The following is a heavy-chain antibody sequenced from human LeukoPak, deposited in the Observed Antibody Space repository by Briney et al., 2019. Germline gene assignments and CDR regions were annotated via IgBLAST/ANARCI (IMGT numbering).Heavy chain of an antibody. J-gene: IGHJ4*02. CDR3: ARGEGDSGGNFVGDY. CDR2: ISSSSNYI. CDR1: GFTFSSYS. D-gene: IGHD4-23*01. Sequence: GGSLRLSCAASGFTFSSYSMNWVRQAPGKGLEWVSSISSSSNYIYYADSVKGRFTLSRDNAKNSLWLQMNSLGAEDTAVYYCARGEGDSGGNFVGDYWGQGTLVTVSS. V-gene: IGHV3-21*01.